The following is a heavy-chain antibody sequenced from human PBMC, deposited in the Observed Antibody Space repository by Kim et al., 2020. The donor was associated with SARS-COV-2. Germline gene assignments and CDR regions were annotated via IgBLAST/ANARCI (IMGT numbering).Heavy chain of an antibody. J-gene: IGHJ3*02. CDR2: ISWNSGSI. D-gene: IGHD4-17*01. CDR3: AKATTVTTKGAFDI. CDR1: GFTFDDYA. V-gene: IGHV3-9*01. Sequence: GGSLRLSCAASGFTFDDYAMHWVRQAPGKGLEWVSGISWNSGSIGYADSVKGRFTISRDNAKNSLYLQMNSLRAEDTALYYCAKATTVTTKGAFDIWGQGTMVTVSS.